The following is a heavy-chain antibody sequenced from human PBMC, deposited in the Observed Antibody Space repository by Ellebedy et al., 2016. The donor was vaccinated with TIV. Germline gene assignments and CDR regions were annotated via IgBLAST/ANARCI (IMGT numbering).Heavy chain of an antibody. J-gene: IGHJ3*02. D-gene: IGHD6-19*01. CDR3: ARDRVGWGALDI. CDR2: ISNSSIYT. Sequence: PGGSLRLSCAASGFIFRDYYMSWSRQAPGQGLEWVPLISNSSIYTNHADSVHGRFTISRDNAKSSLYLEMTSLRVEDTAVYYCARDRVGWGALDIWGRGTMVSVSS. V-gene: IGHV3-11*06. CDR1: GFIFRDYY.